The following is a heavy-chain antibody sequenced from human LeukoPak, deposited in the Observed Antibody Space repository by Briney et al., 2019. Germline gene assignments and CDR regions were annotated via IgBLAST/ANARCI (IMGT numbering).Heavy chain of an antibody. CDR3: TTVISPNRQSRWGYFQH. CDR1: GFTFSSYW. CDR2: IKSKTDGGTT. Sequence: GGSLRLSCAASGFTFSSYWMSWVRQAPGKGLEWVGRIKSKTDGGTTDYAAPVKGRFTISRDDSKNTLYLQMNSLKTEDTAVYYCTTVISPNRQSRWGYFQHWGQGTLVTVSS. V-gene: IGHV3-15*01. J-gene: IGHJ1*01. D-gene: IGHD3-16*01.